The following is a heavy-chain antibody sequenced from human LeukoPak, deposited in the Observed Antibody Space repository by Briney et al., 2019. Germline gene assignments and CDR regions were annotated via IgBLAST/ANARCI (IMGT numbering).Heavy chain of an antibody. CDR2: ISSSGSTI. Sequence: GGSLRLSCAASGFTLSDYYMSWIRQAPGKGLEWVSYISSSGSTIYYADSVKGRFTISRDNDKNSLYLQMNSLRAEDTAVYYCASTYDTAKSDAFDIWGQGTMVTVSS. CDR1: GFTLSDYY. J-gene: IGHJ3*02. V-gene: IGHV3-11*01. CDR3: ASTYDTAKSDAFDI. D-gene: IGHD5-18*01.